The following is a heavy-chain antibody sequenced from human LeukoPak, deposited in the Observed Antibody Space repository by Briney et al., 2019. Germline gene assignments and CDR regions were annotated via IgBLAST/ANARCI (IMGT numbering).Heavy chain of an antibody. CDR1: GFTFSSYG. V-gene: IGHV3-30*02. CDR2: IRYDGSNK. D-gene: IGHD6-19*01. CDR3: AKDEVAGTDWFDP. J-gene: IGHJ5*02. Sequence: GGSLRLSCAASGFTFSSYGMHWVRQAPGKGLEWVAFIRYDGSNKYYADSVKGRFTISRDNSKNTVYLQMNSLRAEDTAVYYCAKDEVAGTDWFDPWGQGTLVTVSS.